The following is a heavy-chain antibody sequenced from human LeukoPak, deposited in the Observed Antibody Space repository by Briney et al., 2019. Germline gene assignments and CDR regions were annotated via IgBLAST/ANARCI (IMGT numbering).Heavy chain of an antibody. D-gene: IGHD3-9*01. CDR3: SRDRDWSFDY. CDR1: GFSFSTYS. J-gene: IGHJ4*02. V-gene: IGHV3-48*04. CDR2: FRGSSSAM. Sequence: GGSLRLSCAASGFSFSTYSMNSVRQAPGKGLEWVSNFRGSSSAMNYADSVRGRFAISRDNAKNSLYLEMSSLRAEDTAVYYCSRDRDWSFDYWGQGTLATVSS.